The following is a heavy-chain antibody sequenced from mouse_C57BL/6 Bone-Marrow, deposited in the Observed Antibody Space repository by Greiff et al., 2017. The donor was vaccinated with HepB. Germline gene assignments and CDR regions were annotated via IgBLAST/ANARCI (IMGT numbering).Heavy chain of an antibody. CDR2: INYDGSST. V-gene: IGHV5-16*01. CDR3: ARDPFFTTKWYFDV. Sequence: EVMLVESEGGLVQPGRSMKLSCTASGFTFSDYYMAWVRQVPEKGLEWVANINYDGSSTYYLDSLKSRFIISRDNAKNILYLQMSSLKSEDTATYYCARDPFFTTKWYFDVWGTGTTVTVSS. D-gene: IGHD1-1*01. J-gene: IGHJ1*03. CDR1: GFTFSDYY.